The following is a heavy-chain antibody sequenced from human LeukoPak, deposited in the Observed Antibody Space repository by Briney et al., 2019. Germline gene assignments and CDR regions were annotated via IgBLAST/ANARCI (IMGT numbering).Heavy chain of an antibody. J-gene: IGHJ4*02. D-gene: IGHD4-17*01. CDR3: AKSDPYGDSLIEI. CDR2: ISSTGGTI. CDR1: GFTFSGYA. Sequence: PGGSLRLSCAASGFTFSGYAMNWVRQAPGKGLEWLSHISSTGGTIYYADSVKGRLTVSRDSAKNSLYLQMNSLRAEDTAVYYCAKSDPYGDSLIEIWGQGALVTVSS. V-gene: IGHV3-48*03.